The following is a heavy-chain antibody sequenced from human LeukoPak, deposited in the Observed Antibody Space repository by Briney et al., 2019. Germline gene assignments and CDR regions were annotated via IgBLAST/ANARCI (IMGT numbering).Heavy chain of an antibody. V-gene: IGHV4-59*08. CDR2: ISSSGST. D-gene: IGHD3-16*02. Sequence: SETLSLTCTVSGASVRSHYWSWIRQTPGKGLEWIGYISSSGSTNFHPSFKSRVTISADRSKNQISLRMRSVTAADTVVYYCARHRYDYFDYWGQGTLVTVSS. CDR3: ARHRYDYFDY. J-gene: IGHJ4*02. CDR1: GASVRSHY.